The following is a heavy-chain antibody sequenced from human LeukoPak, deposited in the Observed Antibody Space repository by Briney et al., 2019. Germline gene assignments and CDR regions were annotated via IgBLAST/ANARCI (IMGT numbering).Heavy chain of an antibody. CDR1: GFIFRNYA. CDR2: ISDNGGGT. Sequence: GGSLRLSCVASGFIFRNYAMSWVRQAPGEGLEWVSGISDNGGGTYYADSVKGRFTISRDNSKNMLYLEMNSLRAEDTAVYYCARDRRSWFDYWGQGTLVTVSS. CDR3: ARDRRSWFDY. V-gene: IGHV3-23*01. J-gene: IGHJ4*02.